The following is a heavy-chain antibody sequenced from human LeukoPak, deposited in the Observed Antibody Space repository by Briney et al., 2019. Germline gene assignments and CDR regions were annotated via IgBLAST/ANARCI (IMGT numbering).Heavy chain of an antibody. CDR3: ASTLTYYYGSGSYSLDY. V-gene: IGHV4-59*08. D-gene: IGHD3-10*01. J-gene: IGHJ4*02. Sequence: NPSETLPLTCTVSGGSISSYYWSWIRQPPGKGLEWIGYIYYSGSTNYNPSLKSRVTISVDTSKNQFSLKLSSVTAADTAVYYCASTLTYYYGSGSYSLDYWGQGTLVTVSS. CDR1: GGSISSYY. CDR2: IYYSGST.